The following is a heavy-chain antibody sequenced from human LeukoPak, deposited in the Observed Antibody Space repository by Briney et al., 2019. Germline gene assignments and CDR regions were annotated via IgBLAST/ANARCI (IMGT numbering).Heavy chain of an antibody. CDR1: GGSTSSYY. J-gene: IGHJ5*02. Sequence: SETLSLTCTVSGGSTSSYYWSWLRQPAGKGLEWIGRIYTSGSTNYNPSLKSRVTMSVDTSKSQFSLKLSSVTAADTAVYYCARDRGYCSSTSCYNWFDPWGQGTLVTVSS. CDR2: IYTSGST. D-gene: IGHD2-2*01. V-gene: IGHV4-4*07. CDR3: ARDRGYCSSTSCYNWFDP.